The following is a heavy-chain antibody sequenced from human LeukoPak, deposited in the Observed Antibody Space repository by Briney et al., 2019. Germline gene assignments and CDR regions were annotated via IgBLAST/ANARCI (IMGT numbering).Heavy chain of an antibody. D-gene: IGHD3-22*01. V-gene: IGHV1-58*01. J-gene: IGHJ4*02. Sequence: ASVKVSCKASGFTFTSSAVQQLRQSRGQRLEWIGWIVVGSSNTNYVQKFEERVTITRDMSTSRAYMELSSLRSEDTAVYYCAASPDYYDSSGYSYYFDYWGQGTLVTVSS. CDR1: GFTFTSSA. CDR3: AASPDYYDSSGYSYYFDY. CDR2: IVVGSSNT.